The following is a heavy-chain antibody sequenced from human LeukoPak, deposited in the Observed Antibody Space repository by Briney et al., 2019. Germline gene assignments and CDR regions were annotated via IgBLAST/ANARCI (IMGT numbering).Heavy chain of an antibody. D-gene: IGHD1-26*01. CDR2: IKSDGNIT. J-gene: IGHJ4*02. V-gene: IGHV3-74*01. Sequence: GGSLRLSCAASGFTLNTYWMYWVRQAPGKGLVWVSRIKSDGNITNYADSVKGRFTISRDNAKNTLFLQMNSLRAEDTGVYYCTRGYYNAFDYWGQGALVTVSS. CDR3: TRGYYNAFDY. CDR1: GFTLNTYW.